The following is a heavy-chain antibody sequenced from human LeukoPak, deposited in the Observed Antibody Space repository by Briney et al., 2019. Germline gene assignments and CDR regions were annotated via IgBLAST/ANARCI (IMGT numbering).Heavy chain of an antibody. CDR2: ISYDGSNK. V-gene: IGHV3-30*04. CDR3: ARDYCSSTSCYYYYYYGMDV. Sequence: GGSLRLSCAASGFTFSSYAMHWVRQAPGKGLEWVAVISYDGSNKYYADSVKGRFTISRDNSKNTLYLQMNSLRAEDTAVYYCARDYCSSTSCYYYYYYGMDVWGQGTTVTVSS. D-gene: IGHD2-2*01. J-gene: IGHJ6*02. CDR1: GFTFSSYA.